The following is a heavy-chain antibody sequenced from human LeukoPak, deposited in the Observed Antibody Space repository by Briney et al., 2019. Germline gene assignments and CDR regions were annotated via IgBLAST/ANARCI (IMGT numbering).Heavy chain of an antibody. Sequence: ASVKVSCKASGYTFTGYYMHWVRQAPGQGLEWMGWINPNSGDTNSAQRFQGRVTMTRDTSISTAYMELSRLISDDTAVYYCARGGKTVAALYYYYYMDVWGKGTTVTVSS. J-gene: IGHJ6*03. CDR1: GYTFTGYY. D-gene: IGHD6-19*01. V-gene: IGHV1-2*02. CDR3: ARGGKTVAALYYYYYMDV. CDR2: INPNSGDT.